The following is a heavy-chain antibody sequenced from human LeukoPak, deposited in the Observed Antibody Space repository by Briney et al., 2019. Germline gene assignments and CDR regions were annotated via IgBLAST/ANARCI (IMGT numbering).Heavy chain of an antibody. CDR2: IYYSGST. J-gene: IGHJ5*02. Sequence: SETLSLTCTVSGGSISSYYWSWIRQPPGKGLEWIGYIYYSGSTNYNPSLKSRVTISVDTSKNQFSLKLSSVTAADTAVYYCASATKDIVVVPAASNWFDPWGQGTLVTVSS. D-gene: IGHD2-2*01. CDR3: ASATKDIVVVPAASNWFDP. CDR1: GGSISSYY. V-gene: IGHV4-59*12.